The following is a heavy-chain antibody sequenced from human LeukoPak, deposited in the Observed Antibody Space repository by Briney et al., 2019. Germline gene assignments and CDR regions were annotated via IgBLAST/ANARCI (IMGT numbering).Heavy chain of an antibody. Sequence: SGGSLRLSCAASGFTFDDYAMHWVRQAPGKGLEWVSGISWNSGSIGYADSVKGRFTISRDNAKNSLYLQMNSLRAEDTALYYCAKDISGIAAAGTNFDYWGQGTLVTVSS. J-gene: IGHJ4*02. CDR2: ISWNSGSI. V-gene: IGHV3-9*01. CDR1: GFTFDDYA. CDR3: AKDISGIAAAGTNFDY. D-gene: IGHD6-13*01.